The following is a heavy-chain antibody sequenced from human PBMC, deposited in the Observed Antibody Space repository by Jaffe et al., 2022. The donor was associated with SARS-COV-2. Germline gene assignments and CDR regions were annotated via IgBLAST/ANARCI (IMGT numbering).Heavy chain of an antibody. J-gene: IGHJ1*01. CDR1: GFTFSGSA. CDR2: IRSKANSYAT. Sequence: EVQLVESGGGLVQPGGSLKLSCAASGFTFSGSAMHWVRQASGKGLEWVGRIRSKANSYATAYAASVKGRFTISRDDSKNTAYLQMNSLKTEDTAVYYCTPDYGDYAEYFQHWGQGTLVTVSS. D-gene: IGHD4-17*01. V-gene: IGHV3-73*01. CDR3: TPDYGDYAEYFQH.